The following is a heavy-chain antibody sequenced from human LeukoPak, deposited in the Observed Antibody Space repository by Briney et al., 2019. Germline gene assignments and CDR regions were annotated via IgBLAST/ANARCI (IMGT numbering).Heavy chain of an antibody. CDR1: GFTFSSYW. D-gene: IGHD7-27*01. Sequence: PGGSLRLSCAASGFTFSSYWMHWVRQAPGKGLVWVSRMNSDGSSTSYADSVKGRFTISRDNAKNTLYLQMNSLRAEDTAVYYCARVQTGGFDYWGQGTLVTVSS. V-gene: IGHV3-74*01. CDR2: MNSDGSST. CDR3: ARVQTGGFDY. J-gene: IGHJ4*02.